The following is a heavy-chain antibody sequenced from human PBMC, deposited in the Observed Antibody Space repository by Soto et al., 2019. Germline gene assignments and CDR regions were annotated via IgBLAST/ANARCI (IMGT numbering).Heavy chain of an antibody. J-gene: IGHJ4*02. CDR2: ISSSSSHI. CDR3: ATRYCTSTNCYSFDY. D-gene: IGHD2-2*01. CDR1: GFTFSSYS. Sequence: VHLVESGGGLVKPGGSLRLSCAASGFTFSSYSMNWVRQAPGKGLEWVSSISSSSSHIFYADSVKGRLTISRDNANNSLYLQMNSLRVEDTAVYYCATRYCTSTNCYSFDYWGQGILVTVSS. V-gene: IGHV3-21*01.